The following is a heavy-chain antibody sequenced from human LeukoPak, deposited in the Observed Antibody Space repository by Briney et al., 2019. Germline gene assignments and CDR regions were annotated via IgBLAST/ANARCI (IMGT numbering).Heavy chain of an antibody. V-gene: IGHV4-31*03. J-gene: IGHJ4*02. D-gene: IGHD3-10*01. Sequence: SQTLPLTATVSPDSLSGGGHSGAGIARFPGKGLGWIGFIHHSGRSRHNPSLKDRVAISVDTSRKQFALKLSSVTAADTAMYYCARGGNRFGGFYFDYWGQGIQVIVSS. CDR2: IHHSGRS. CDR1: PDSLSGGGHS. CDR3: ARGGNRFGGFYFDY.